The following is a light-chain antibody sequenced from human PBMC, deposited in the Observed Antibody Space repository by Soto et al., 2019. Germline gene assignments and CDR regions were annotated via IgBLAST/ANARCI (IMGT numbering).Light chain of an antibody. J-gene: IGLJ1*01. V-gene: IGLV2-14*01. Sequence: QSVLTQPASVSGSPGQSIAISCTGTFSDVGGYDYVSRYQQHPDKAPKLMIYEVTKRPSGVSNRFSGSKSGNTASLTISGLQPEDEADYYCSSHTSGSTRVFGSGTKLTVL. CDR1: FSDVGGYDY. CDR3: SSHTSGSTRV. CDR2: EVT.